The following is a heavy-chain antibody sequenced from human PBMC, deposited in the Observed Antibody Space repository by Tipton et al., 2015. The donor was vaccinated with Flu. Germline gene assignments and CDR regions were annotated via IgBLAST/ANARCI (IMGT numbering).Heavy chain of an antibody. Sequence: SLRLSCAASGFTFSSYAMSWVRQAPGKGLEWVSAISGSGGSTYYADSVKGRFTISRDNSKNTLYLQMNSLRAEDTAVYYCARDRPYYYYMDVWGKGTTVTVSS. V-gene: IGHV3-23*01. CDR3: ARDRPYYYYMDV. CDR2: ISGSGGST. J-gene: IGHJ6*03. CDR1: GFTFSSYA.